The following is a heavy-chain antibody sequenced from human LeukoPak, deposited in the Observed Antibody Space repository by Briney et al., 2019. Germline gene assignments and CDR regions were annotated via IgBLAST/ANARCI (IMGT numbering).Heavy chain of an antibody. CDR1: GYSISSGYY. J-gene: IGHJ5*02. V-gene: IGHV4-38-2*02. CDR3: ARDGSSWYRDNWFDP. Sequence: PSETLSLTCTVSGYSISSGYYWGWIRQPPGMGLEWIGRIYTSGSTNYNPSLKSRVTISVDTPKNQFSLKLSSVTAADTAVYYCARDGSSWYRDNWFDPWGQGTLVTVSS. D-gene: IGHD6-13*01. CDR2: IYTSGST.